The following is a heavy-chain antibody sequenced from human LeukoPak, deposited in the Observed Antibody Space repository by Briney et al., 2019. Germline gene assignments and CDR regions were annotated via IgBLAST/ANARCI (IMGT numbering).Heavy chain of an antibody. Sequence: GGSLRLSCAASGFTFSRSDMHWVRQVAGKGLEWVSAIGTIDDTYYPDSVKGRFTISRDNAKNSLYLQMNSLRAEDTAVYYCAKDRNYYYYDSSGYRYFDYWGQGTLVTVSS. CDR3: AKDRNYYYYDSSGYRYFDY. D-gene: IGHD3-22*01. J-gene: IGHJ4*02. V-gene: IGHV3-13*01. CDR1: GFTFSRSD. CDR2: IGTIDDT.